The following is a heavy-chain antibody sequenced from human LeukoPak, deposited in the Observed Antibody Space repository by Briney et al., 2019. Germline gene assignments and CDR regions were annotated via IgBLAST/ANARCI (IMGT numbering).Heavy chain of an antibody. J-gene: IGHJ4*02. Sequence: GGSLRLSCSASGFXFRTYAMHWVRQAPGKGLEYVSAISSNGDSTYYADSVKGRFTISRDNSRNTVYLQMSSLRADDTAVCYCVKDWFGDFWGQGTLVTVSS. V-gene: IGHV3-64D*06. D-gene: IGHD3-10*01. CDR2: ISSNGDST. CDR3: VKDWFGDF. CDR1: GFXFRTYA.